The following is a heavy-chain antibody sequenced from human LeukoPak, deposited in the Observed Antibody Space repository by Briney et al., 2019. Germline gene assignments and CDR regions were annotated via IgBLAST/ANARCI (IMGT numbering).Heavy chain of an antibody. CDR3: ARENPVWGDYGDFSCWFDP. CDR2: INHSGST. V-gene: IGHV4-34*01. Sequence: SETLSLTCAVYRGSLSGYYWSWIRQPPGKGLEWIGEINHSGSTNYNPSLKSRVTISVDTSKNQFSLQLSSVTAADTAVYYCARENPVWGDYGDFSCWFDPWGQGTLVTVSS. CDR1: RGSLSGYY. J-gene: IGHJ5*02. D-gene: IGHD4-17*01.